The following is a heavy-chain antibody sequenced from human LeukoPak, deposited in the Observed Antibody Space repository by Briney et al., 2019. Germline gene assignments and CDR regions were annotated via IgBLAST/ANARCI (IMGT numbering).Heavy chain of an antibody. D-gene: IGHD3-10*01. J-gene: IGHJ4*02. Sequence: GGSLRLSCAASGFAFSSYAMSWVRQAPGKGLEWASAISGSGGSTYYADSVKGRFTISRDNSKNTLYLQMNSLRAEDTAVYYCAKGSLWFGELLKLYFDYWGQGTLVTVSS. CDR3: AKGSLWFGELLKLYFDY. V-gene: IGHV3-23*01. CDR2: ISGSGGST. CDR1: GFAFSSYA.